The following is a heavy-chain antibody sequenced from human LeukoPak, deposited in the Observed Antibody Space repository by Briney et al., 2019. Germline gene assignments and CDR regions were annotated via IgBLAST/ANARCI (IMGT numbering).Heavy chain of an antibody. CDR2: INTNTGNP. V-gene: IGHV7-4-1*02. J-gene: IGHJ6*03. CDR1: GYTFTSYA. CDR3: ARGAIFGVVLGVEYYYYMDV. D-gene: IGHD3-3*01. Sequence: ASVKVSCKASGYTFTSYAMNWVRQAPGQGLEWMGWINTNTGNPTYAQGFTGRFVFSLDTSVSTAYLQISSLKAEDTAVYYCARGAIFGVVLGVEYYYYMDVWGRGTTVTVSS.